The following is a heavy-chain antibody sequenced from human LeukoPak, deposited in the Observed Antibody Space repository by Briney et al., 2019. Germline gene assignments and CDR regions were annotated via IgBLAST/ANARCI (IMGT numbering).Heavy chain of an antibody. D-gene: IGHD3-3*01. CDR1: GYTFTSYD. Sequence: ASVKVSCKASGYTFTSYDINWVRQATGQGLEWMGWMNPNSGNTGYAQKFQGRVTTTRNTSISTAYMELSSLRSEDTAVYYCARILYDFWSGYYRFYFDYWGQGTLVTVSS. V-gene: IGHV1-8*01. CDR2: MNPNSGNT. J-gene: IGHJ4*02. CDR3: ARILYDFWSGYYRFYFDY.